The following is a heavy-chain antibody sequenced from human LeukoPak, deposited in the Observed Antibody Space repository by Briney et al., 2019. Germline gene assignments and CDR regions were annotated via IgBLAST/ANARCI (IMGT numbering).Heavy chain of an antibody. CDR1: GFTFSSYA. V-gene: IGHV3-23*01. CDR3: AKLYSGYDYVDY. J-gene: IGHJ4*02. Sequence: GGSLRLSCAASGFTFSSYAMSWVRQAPGKGLEWVSAISGSGGRTYYADSVKGRLHIYRDNSKNTLYLQMNSLRAEDTAVYYCAKLYSGYDYVDYWGQGTLVTVSS. D-gene: IGHD5-12*01. CDR2: ISGSGGRT.